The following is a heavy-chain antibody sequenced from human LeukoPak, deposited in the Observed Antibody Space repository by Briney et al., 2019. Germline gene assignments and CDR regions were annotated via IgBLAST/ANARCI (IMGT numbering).Heavy chain of an antibody. Sequence: ASEKVSCKASGYTFTSYAMNWVRQAPGQGLEWMGWINTNTGNPTYAQGFTGRFVFSLDTSVSTAYLQISSLKAEDTVVYYCARYLENYGMDVWGQGTTVTVSS. J-gene: IGHJ6*02. CDR1: GYTFTSYA. D-gene: IGHD2-2*01. V-gene: IGHV7-4-1*02. CDR2: INTNTGNP. CDR3: ARYLENYGMDV.